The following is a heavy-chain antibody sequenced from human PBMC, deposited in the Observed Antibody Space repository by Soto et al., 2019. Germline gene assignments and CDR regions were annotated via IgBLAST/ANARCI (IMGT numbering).Heavy chain of an antibody. CDR3: AKRRGAGGHFDY. CDR2: VSIGGST. D-gene: IGHD2-15*01. J-gene: IGHJ4*02. V-gene: IGHV3-23*01. CDR1: GFTFSSYA. Sequence: LRLSCAVSGFTFSSYAMGWVRQGPGKGLEWVAVVSIGGSTHYADSVRGRFTISRDNSKNTLSLQMNSLTAEDTAVYFCAKRRGAGGHFDYWGQGALVTVSS.